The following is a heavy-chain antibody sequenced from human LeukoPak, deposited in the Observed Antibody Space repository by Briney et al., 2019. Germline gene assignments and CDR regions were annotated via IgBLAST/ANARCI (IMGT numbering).Heavy chain of an antibody. D-gene: IGHD6-13*01. CDR1: GGSISSSNW. CDR3: ARDSRSWYRGWYFDY. CDR2: IYHSGST. J-gene: IGHJ4*02. Sequence: PSGTLSLTCAVSGGSISSSNWWSWVRQPPGKGLEWIGEIYHSGSTNYNPSLKSRVTISVDKSKNQFSLKLSSVTAADTAVYYCARDSRSWYRGWYFDYWGQGTLVTVSS. V-gene: IGHV4-4*02.